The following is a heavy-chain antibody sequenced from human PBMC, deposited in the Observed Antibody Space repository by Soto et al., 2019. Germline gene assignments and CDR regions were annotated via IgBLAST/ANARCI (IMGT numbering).Heavy chain of an antibody. Sequence: ASVKVSCKASGYTFTGYYMHWVRQAPGQGLEWMGWINPNSGGTNYAQKFQGWVTMTRDTSISTAYMELSSLRAEDTAVYYCAKDQLYIRGVIHNWFDPWGQGTLVTVSS. J-gene: IGHJ5*02. D-gene: IGHD3-10*02. CDR1: GYTFTGYY. CDR2: INPNSGGT. V-gene: IGHV1-2*04. CDR3: AKDQLYIRGVIHNWFDP.